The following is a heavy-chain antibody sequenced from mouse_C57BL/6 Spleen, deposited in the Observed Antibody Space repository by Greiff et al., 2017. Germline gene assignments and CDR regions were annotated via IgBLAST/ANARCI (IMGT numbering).Heavy chain of an antibody. Sequence: EVKLMESEGGLVQPGSSMKLSCTASGFTFSDYYMAWVRQVPEKGLEWVANINYDGSSTYYLDSLKSRFIISRDNAKNILYLQMSSLKSEDTATYYCAREDSSGHFDYWGQGTTLTVSS. CDR2: INYDGSST. D-gene: IGHD3-2*02. V-gene: IGHV5-16*01. CDR1: GFTFSDYY. J-gene: IGHJ2*01. CDR3: AREDSSGHFDY.